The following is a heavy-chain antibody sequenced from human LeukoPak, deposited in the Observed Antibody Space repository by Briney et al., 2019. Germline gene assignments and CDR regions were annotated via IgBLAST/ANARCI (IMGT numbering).Heavy chain of an antibody. J-gene: IGHJ6*04. CDR1: GYTFTSYG. CDR2: ISAYNGNT. Sequence: ASVKVSCKASGYTFTSYGISWVRQAPGQGLEWMGWISAYNGNTNYAQKLQGRVTMTTDTSTSTAYMELRSLRSDDTAVYYCARYIGHPTYYDILTGYPLGGYYYYGMNVWGKGTTVTVSS. D-gene: IGHD3-9*01. V-gene: IGHV1-18*04. CDR3: ARYIGHPTYYDILTGYPLGGYYYYGMNV.